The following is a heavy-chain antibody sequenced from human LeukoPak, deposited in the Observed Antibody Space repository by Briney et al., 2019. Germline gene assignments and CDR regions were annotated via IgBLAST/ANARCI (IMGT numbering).Heavy chain of an antibody. D-gene: IGHD1-26*01. J-gene: IGHJ6*03. CDR3: ARYSGSYRNHYYYYMDV. CDR2: INHSGST. CDR1: GGSFSGYY. Sequence: SETLSLTCAVYGGSFSGYYWSWIRQPPGKGLEWIGEINHSGSTNYNPSLKSRVTISVDTSKNQFSLKLSSVTAADTAVYYCARYSGSYRNHYYYYMDVWGKGTTVTVSS. V-gene: IGHV4-34*01.